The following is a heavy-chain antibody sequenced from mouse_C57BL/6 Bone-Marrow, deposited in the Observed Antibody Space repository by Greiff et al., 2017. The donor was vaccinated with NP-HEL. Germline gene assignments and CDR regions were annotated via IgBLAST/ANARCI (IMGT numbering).Heavy chain of an antibody. V-gene: IGHV1-81*01. Sequence: VQLQESGAELARPGASVKLSCKASGYTFTSYGISWVKQRTGQGLEWIGEIYPRSGNTYYNEKFKGKATLTADKSSSTAYMELRSLTSEDSAVYFCEGFPYWYFDVWGTGTTVTVSS. CDR3: EGFPYWYFDV. J-gene: IGHJ1*03. CDR1: GYTFTSYG. CDR2: IYPRSGNT.